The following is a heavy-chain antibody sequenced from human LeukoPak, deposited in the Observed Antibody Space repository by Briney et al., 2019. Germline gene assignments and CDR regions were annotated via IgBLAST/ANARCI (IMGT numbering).Heavy chain of an antibody. CDR1: SGSISSGGYY. Sequence: PSETLSLTCTVSSGSISSGGYYWSWVRQHPGKDLEWIAYIYYRGNTYYNPSLQSRVTISVDTSKNQFSLKLSSVTAADTAVYYCASLYGSRYFQHWGQGTLVTVSS. V-gene: IGHV4-31*03. CDR2: IYYRGNT. J-gene: IGHJ1*01. CDR3: ASLYGSRYFQH. D-gene: IGHD3-10*01.